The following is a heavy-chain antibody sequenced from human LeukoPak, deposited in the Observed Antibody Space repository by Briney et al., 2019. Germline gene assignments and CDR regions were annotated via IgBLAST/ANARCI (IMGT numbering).Heavy chain of an antibody. J-gene: IGHJ4*02. CDR1: GGSISSYY. CDR3: ARENLTGELDY. Sequence: SETLSLTCTVSGGSISSYYWSWIRQPPGKGLEWIGYIYYSGSTNYNPPLKSRVTISVDTSKNQFSLKLSSVTAADTAVYYCARENLTGELDYWGQGTLVTVSS. CDR2: IYYSGST. D-gene: IGHD7-27*01. V-gene: IGHV4-59*01.